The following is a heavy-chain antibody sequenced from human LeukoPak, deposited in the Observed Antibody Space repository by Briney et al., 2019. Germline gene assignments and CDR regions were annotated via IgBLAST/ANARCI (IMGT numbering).Heavy chain of an antibody. D-gene: IGHD2-8*01. CDR2: IKSKTDGGTT. CDR1: GFTFSNAW. V-gene: IGHV3-15*01. Sequence: GGSLRLSCAASGFTFSNAWMSWVRQAPGKGLEWVGRIKSKTDGGTTDYAAPVKGRFTISRDDSKNTLYLQMNSLKTEDTAVYYCTTGMARRDYYYYYYGMDVWGQGTTVTASS. J-gene: IGHJ6*02. CDR3: TTGMARRDYYYYYYGMDV.